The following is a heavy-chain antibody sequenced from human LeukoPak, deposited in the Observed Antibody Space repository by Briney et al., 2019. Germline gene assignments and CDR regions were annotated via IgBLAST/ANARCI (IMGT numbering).Heavy chain of an antibody. V-gene: IGHV3-53*05. CDR1: GFTVSSNY. D-gene: IGHD1-26*01. CDR2: IYSGGST. CDR3: ARDRRGGSYYGSDY. J-gene: IGHJ4*02. Sequence: GGSLRLSRAASGFTVSSNYMSWVRQAPGKGLEWVSVIYSGGSTYYADSVKGRFTISRDNSKNTLYLQMNSLRAEDTAVYYCARDRRGGSYYGSDYWGQGTLVTVSS.